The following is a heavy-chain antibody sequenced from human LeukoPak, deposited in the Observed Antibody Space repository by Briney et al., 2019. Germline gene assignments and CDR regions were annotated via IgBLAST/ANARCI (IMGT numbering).Heavy chain of an antibody. CDR1: GGSISSYH. D-gene: IGHD6-13*01. CDR3: ARVTIAAAGHFDY. Sequence: SETLSLTCTGSGGSISSYHWGWIRQPPGKGLEWIGYIYYSGSTNYNPSLKSRVTISVDTSKNQFSLKLSSVTAADTAVYYCARVTIAAAGHFDYWGQGTLVTVSS. CDR2: IYYSGST. J-gene: IGHJ4*02. V-gene: IGHV4-59*01.